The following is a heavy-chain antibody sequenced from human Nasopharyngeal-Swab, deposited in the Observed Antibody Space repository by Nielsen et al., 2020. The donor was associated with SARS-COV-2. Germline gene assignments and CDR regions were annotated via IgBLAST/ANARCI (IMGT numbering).Heavy chain of an antibody. CDR2: INHSGST. CDR3: ARHVDWGNYYYYGMDV. D-gene: IGHD7-27*01. CDR1: GGSFSGYY. J-gene: IGHJ6*02. V-gene: IGHV4-34*01. Sequence: SETLSFTCAVYGGSFSGYYWSWIRQPPGKGLEWIGEINHSGSTYYNPSLKSRVTISVDTSKNQFSLKLSSVTAADTAVYYCARHVDWGNYYYYGMDVWGQGTTVTVSS.